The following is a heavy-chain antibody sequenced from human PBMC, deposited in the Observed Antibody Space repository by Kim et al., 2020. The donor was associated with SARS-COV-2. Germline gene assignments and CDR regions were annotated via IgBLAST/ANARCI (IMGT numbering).Heavy chain of an antibody. Sequence: SETLSLTCTVSGGSISSYYWSWIRQPPGKGLEWIGYIYYSGSTNYNPSLKSRVTISVDTSKNQFSLKLSSVTAADTAVYYCARGGGSSWDNWFDPWGQGTLVTVSS. CDR2: IYYSGST. D-gene: IGHD6-13*01. CDR3: ARGGGSSWDNWFDP. V-gene: IGHV4-59*13. CDR1: GGSISSYY. J-gene: IGHJ5*02.